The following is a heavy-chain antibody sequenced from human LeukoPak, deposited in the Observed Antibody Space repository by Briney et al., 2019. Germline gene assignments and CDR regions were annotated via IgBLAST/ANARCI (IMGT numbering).Heavy chain of an antibody. CDR3: ARQTGSGDFDF. CDR2: VSYDGSNK. CDR1: GFTFRTYA. V-gene: IGHV3-30-3*01. D-gene: IGHD3-10*01. J-gene: IGHJ4*02. Sequence: GGSLRLSCVVSGFTFRTYAMHWVRQAPGRGLEWVAVVSYDGSNKYYADSVQGRFTISRDNSRNTLHLQMNSLRAEDTAVYYCARQTGSGDFDFWGQGTLVTVSS.